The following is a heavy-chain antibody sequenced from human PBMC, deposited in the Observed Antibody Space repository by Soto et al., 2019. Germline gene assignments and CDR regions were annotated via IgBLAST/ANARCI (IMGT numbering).Heavy chain of an antibody. J-gene: IGHJ4*02. D-gene: IGHD1-26*01. CDR2: IYYRGST. CDR3: ARDGVGAQSFDY. CDR1: GGSISSYY. Sequence: QVQLQESGPGLVKPSETLSLTCTVSGGSISSYYWSWIRQPPGKGLEWIGYIYYRGSTNYNPSLKSRVTISVDTSKNQFSLKLSSVTAADTAVYYCARDGVGAQSFDYWGQGTLVTVSS. V-gene: IGHV4-59*01.